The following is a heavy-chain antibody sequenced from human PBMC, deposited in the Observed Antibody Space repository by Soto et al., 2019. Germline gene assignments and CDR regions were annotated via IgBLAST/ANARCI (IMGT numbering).Heavy chain of an antibody. D-gene: IGHD3-10*01. Sequence: PGGSLRLSCAASGFTFSSYAMSWVRQAPGKGLEWVSAISGSGGSTYYADSVTGRFTISRDNSKNTLYLQMNSLRAEDTAVYYCAKEGPRITMVRGVPKDFDYWGQGTLVTVSS. CDR3: AKEGPRITMVRGVPKDFDY. CDR1: GFTFSSYA. CDR2: ISGSGGST. J-gene: IGHJ4*02. V-gene: IGHV3-23*01.